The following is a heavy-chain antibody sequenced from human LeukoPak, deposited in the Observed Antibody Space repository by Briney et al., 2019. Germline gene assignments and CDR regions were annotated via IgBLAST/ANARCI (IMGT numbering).Heavy chain of an antibody. D-gene: IGHD3-22*01. V-gene: IGHV6-1*01. Sequence: SQTLSLTCDISGDTVSSKSVTWNWIRQSPSRGLEWLGRTFYRSEWYDDYALSVKGRIIIHADTSKNQFSLQLKSVTPEDTAVYYCATVSVGDSSGDHFDSWGQGTQVIVSS. CDR3: ATVSVGDSSGDHFDS. CDR1: GDTVSSKSVT. J-gene: IGHJ4*02. CDR2: TFYRSEWYD.